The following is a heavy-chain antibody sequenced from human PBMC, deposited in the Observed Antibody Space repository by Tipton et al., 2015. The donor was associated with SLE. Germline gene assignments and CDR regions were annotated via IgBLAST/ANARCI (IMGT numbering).Heavy chain of an antibody. Sequence: TLSLTCTVSGSSISSYYWSWIRQPAGKGLEWIGRIYSSGSTNYNSSLKSRVTMSVDTSKNQFSLKLGSVTAADTAVYYCARVDFWSGPPEAEYFQHWGQGTLVTVSS. D-gene: IGHD3-3*01. CDR1: GSSISSYY. J-gene: IGHJ1*01. V-gene: IGHV4-4*07. CDR3: ARVDFWSGPPEAEYFQH. CDR2: IYSSGST.